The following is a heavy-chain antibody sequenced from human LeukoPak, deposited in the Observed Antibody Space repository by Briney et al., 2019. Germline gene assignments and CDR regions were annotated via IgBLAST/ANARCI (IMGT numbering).Heavy chain of an antibody. J-gene: IGHJ1*01. CDR3: ARDNDMGIAAAGTLQH. CDR1: GFTFSSYA. D-gene: IGHD6-13*01. CDR2: ISYDGSNK. Sequence: GGSLRLSCAASGFTFSSYAMSWVRQAPGKGLEWVAVISYDGSNKYYADSVKGRFTISRDNSKNTLYLQMNSLRAEDTAVYYCARDNDMGIAAAGTLQHRGQGTLVTVSS. V-gene: IGHV3-30-3*01.